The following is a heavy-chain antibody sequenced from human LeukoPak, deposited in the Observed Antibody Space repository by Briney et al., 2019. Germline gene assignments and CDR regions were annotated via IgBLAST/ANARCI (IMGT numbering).Heavy chain of an antibody. V-gene: IGHV3-15*01. CDR2: FKSKADGGAI. Sequence: TGGSLRLSCAASGFTFSDAWMSWVRQAPGKGLEWVALFKSKADGGAIDYVAPVKGRFTISRDDSTNTLYLEMNSLQSEDTAVYYCTTLPLIRGIGAGYWGQGTLVTVSS. D-gene: IGHD3-10*01. CDR3: TTLPLIRGIGAGY. CDR1: GFTFSDAW. J-gene: IGHJ4*02.